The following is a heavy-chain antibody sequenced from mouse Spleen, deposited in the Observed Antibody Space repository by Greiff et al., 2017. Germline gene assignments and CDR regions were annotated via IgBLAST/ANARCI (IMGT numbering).Heavy chain of an antibody. CDR2: ISNGGGIT. CDR1: GFSFSDYY. V-gene: IGHV5-12*01. Sequence: EVNVVESGGGLVKPGGSLKLSCAASGFSFSDYYMYWVRQTPEKRLEWVAYISNGGGITYYPDTVKGRFTISRDNVKKILYLQMSRLKSEDTAMYYCARLEGYGYDLFAYWGQGTLVTVSA. D-gene: IGHD2-2*01. J-gene: IGHJ3*01. CDR3: ARLEGYGYDLFAY.